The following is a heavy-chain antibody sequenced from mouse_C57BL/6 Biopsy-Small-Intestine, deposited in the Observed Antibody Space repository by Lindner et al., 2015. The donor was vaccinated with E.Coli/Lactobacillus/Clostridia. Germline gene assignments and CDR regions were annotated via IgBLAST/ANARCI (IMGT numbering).Heavy chain of an antibody. CDR1: GYTFTTYP. J-gene: IGHJ2*01. CDR3: ARGGNFHYFGY. CDR2: FHPYNDDT. Sequence: VQLQESGAELVKPGASVKMSCKASGYTFTTYPIEWMKQIHGKSLEWIGNFHPYNDDTKYFEKFEGKATLTVEKSSTTVYLELSRLTSDDSAVYYCARGGNFHYFGYWGQGTTLTVSS. D-gene: IGHD2-1*01. V-gene: IGHV1-47*01.